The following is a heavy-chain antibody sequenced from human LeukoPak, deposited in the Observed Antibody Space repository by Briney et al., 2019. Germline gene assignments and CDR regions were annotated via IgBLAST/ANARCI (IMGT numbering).Heavy chain of an antibody. CDR2: ISNHNGNT. D-gene: IGHD3-10*01. CDR1: GFTFSAYG. J-gene: IGHJ4*02. CDR3: ARGVALATVYYFDF. Sequence: ASVKVSCKPSGFTFSAYGIAWVRQAPGHGPEWMGWISNHNGNTKYAQKFQDRITVITETSTGKASMELRSLKPDDTGIYYCARGVALATVYYFDFWGRGTQVTV. V-gene: IGHV1-18*04.